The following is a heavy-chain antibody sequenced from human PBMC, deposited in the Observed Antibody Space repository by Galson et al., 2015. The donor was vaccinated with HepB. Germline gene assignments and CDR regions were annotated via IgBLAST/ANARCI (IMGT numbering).Heavy chain of an antibody. CDR3: AIRPGCSHGFDYCDY. V-gene: IGHV5-51*01. CDR2: MYPGDSDI. J-gene: IGHJ4*02. CDR1: AYSFTSYW. D-gene: IGHD5-18*01. Sequence: QSGAEVKKSGESLKISCKGSAYSFTSYWIGWVRQMPGKGLEWMGIMYPGDSDIRYSPSFQGQDTISADKSISTAYLPWSSLKASVPAIYDFAIRPGCSHGFDYCDYWCPGTRVTVSS.